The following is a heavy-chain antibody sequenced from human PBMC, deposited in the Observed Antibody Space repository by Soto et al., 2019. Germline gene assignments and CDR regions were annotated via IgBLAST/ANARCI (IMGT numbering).Heavy chain of an antibody. D-gene: IGHD1-1*01. Sequence: QVQLVESGGGVVQPGRSLRLSCAASGFTISKYGMHWVRQAPGKGLEWVAVIWHDGSYKYNADSVKGRFTVSRDNSKNTLYPQMNSLKAEDTAVYYCARGNWNSGYFDYWAQGTLVTVSS. CDR3: ARGNWNSGYFDY. J-gene: IGHJ4*02. CDR2: IWHDGSYK. CDR1: GFTISKYG. V-gene: IGHV3-33*03.